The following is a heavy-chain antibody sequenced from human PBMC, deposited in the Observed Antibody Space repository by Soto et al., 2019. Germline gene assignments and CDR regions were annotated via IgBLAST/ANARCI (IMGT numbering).Heavy chain of an antibody. CDR1: GGSFGGYY. V-gene: IGHV4-34*01. CDR3: ARGRYSDSSGSYDAFDI. Sequence: QVQLQQWGAGLLKPSETLSLTCAVYGGSFGGYYWNWIRLPPGKGLEWNGQINQSGSTNYSPSLKSRVTVSVDTSNNQFSLKLHSVTAANTAVYYGARGRYSDSSGSYDAFDIWGQGTMVTVSS. CDR2: INQSGST. D-gene: IGHD3-22*01. J-gene: IGHJ3*02.